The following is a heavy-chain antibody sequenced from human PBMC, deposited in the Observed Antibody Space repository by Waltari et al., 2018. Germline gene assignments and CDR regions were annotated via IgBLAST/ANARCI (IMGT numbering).Heavy chain of an antibody. J-gene: IGHJ3*02. D-gene: IGHD6-13*01. V-gene: IGHV4-39*01. Sequence: QLQLQESGPGLVKPSETLSLTCTVSGGSISSSSYYWGWLREPPGKGLAWIGSIYYSGSTDYNQSLKSRVTISVDTSKNQFSLKLSSVTAADTAVYYFARPGIAAAYDAFDIWGQGTMVTVSS. CDR2: IYYSGST. CDR3: ARPGIAAAYDAFDI. CDR1: GGSISSSSYY.